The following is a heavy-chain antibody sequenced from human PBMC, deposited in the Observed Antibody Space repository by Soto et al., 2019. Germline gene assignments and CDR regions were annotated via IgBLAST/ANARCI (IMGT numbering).Heavy chain of an antibody. J-gene: IGHJ4*02. CDR1: GFTFSSYS. CDR2: ISSTSNTI. D-gene: IGHD3-22*01. CDR3: ARDLDSSGYSPAY. V-gene: IGHV3-48*02. Sequence: GGSLRLSCAASGFTFSSYSMNWVRQAPGKGLEWVSYISSTSNTIYYADSVKGRFTISRDNAKNSLYLQMNSLRDEDTAVYYCARDLDSSGYSPAYWGQGTLVTVSS.